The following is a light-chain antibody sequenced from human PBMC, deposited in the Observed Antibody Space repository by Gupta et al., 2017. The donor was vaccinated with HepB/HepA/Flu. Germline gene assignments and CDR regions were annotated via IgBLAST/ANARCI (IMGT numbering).Light chain of an antibody. CDR3: MLIMGTVV. J-gene: IGLJ2*01. Sequence: QTVVTQEPSFSVSPGGTVTLTCGLSSGSVSPRHYPSWYQQTPGQAPRKFIDSTNSRSSGVPLCFSGSIIATKAAITSTGAQAEDEYYYYSMLIMGTVVFGGGTKLTVL. CDR1: SGSVSPRHY. CDR2: STN. V-gene: IGLV8-61*02.